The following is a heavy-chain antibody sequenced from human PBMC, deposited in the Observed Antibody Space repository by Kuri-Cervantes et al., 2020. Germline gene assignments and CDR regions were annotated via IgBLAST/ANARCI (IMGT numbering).Heavy chain of an antibody. CDR1: GGTFSSYA. V-gene: IGHV1-2*02. CDR3: ARGIPAGWRNSHVSWFDP. J-gene: IGHJ5*02. CDR2: INPNSGDT. Sequence: ASVKVSCKASGGTFSSYAISWVRQAPGQGLEWMGWINPNSGDTNYVQKFQGRVTMTRDTSISTAYMELSRLRSDDTAVYYCARGIPAGWRNSHVSWFDPWGQGTLVTVSS. D-gene: IGHD4-23*01.